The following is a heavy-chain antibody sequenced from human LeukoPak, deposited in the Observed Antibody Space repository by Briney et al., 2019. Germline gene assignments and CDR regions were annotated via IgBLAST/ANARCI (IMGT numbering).Heavy chain of an antibody. CDR3: ARHGAHCSSTSCYYYMDV. J-gene: IGHJ6*03. D-gene: IGHD2-2*01. Sequence: SETLSLTCTVSGGSISSGGYYWSWIRQHPGKGLEWIGYIYYSVSTYYNPSLKSRVTISVDTSKNQFSLKLSSVTAADTAVYYCARHGAHCSSTSCYYYMDVWGTGTTVTVSS. V-gene: IGHV4-31*03. CDR2: IYYSVST. CDR1: GGSISSGGYY.